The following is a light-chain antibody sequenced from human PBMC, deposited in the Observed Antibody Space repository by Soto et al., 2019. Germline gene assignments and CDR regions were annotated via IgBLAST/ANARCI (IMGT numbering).Light chain of an antibody. V-gene: IGKV1-39*01. CDR2: AAS. J-gene: IGKJ5*01. CDR1: QSISNF. CDR3: PQGYNTLDIT. Sequence: IQLKNSLSALTAAVGDRRTITYRLSQSISNFLNWYQQKPGRAPNRLIYAASTLQSGVPSRFSGIGSVTDFTLNMSSLRREDIATYHCPQGYNTLDITCGQGTRLEI.